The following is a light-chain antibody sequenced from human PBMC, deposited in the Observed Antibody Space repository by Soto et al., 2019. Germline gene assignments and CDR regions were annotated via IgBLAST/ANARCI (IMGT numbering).Light chain of an antibody. CDR3: HQYGTAPLT. CDR2: GAS. CDR1: QSVSNNY. V-gene: IGKV3-20*01. Sequence: EFVLTQSPGPLSLSPGERATLSCRASQSVSNNYLAWYQQKPGQAPRLLIDGASSRATGIPDRFSGSGSGTDFTLTISRLDPEDFSVYYCHQYGTAPLTFGPGTKVDIK. J-gene: IGKJ3*01.